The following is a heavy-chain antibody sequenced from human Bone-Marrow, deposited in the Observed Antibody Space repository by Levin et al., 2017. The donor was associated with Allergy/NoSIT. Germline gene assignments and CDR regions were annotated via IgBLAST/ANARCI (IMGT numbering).Heavy chain of an antibody. CDR3: VDLGSGYVV. CDR1: GFTFSDHY. J-gene: IGHJ4*02. V-gene: IGHV3-72*01. CDR2: IRDRSNSYTT. Sequence: GGSLRLSCAASGFTFSDHYMDWVRQAPGKGLEWVGRIRDRSNSYTTEYAASVRGRFTISRDDSKNSVHLQMNSLKTDDTAVYYCVDLGSGYVVWGRGTLVTVSS. D-gene: IGHD5-12*01.